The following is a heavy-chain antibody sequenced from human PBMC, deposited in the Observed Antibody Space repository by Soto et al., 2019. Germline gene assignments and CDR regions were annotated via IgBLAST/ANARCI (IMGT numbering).Heavy chain of an antibody. D-gene: IGHD5-12*01. J-gene: IGHJ5*02. V-gene: IGHV4-31*03. CDR2: IFYSGST. CDR3: VREVGGGYDHRWFDP. Sequence: QVQLQESAPGLVKPSQTLSLTCTVSGGSISSGGLYWSWIRQHPGKGLEWIGYIFYSGSTYYNPSLKRRVSISVDTSKNQFSLKLSSVTAADTAVYYCVREVGGGYDHRWFDPWGQATLVTVSS. CDR1: GGSISSGGLY.